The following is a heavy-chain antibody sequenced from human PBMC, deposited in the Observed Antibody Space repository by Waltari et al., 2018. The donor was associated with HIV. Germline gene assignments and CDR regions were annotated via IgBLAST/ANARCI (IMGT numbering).Heavy chain of an antibody. Sequence: QVQRLQFEPEVKKIGASVKVSCKASGYTLTTYAIRWVRQAPGQGLEWMGWISGYNGNTKYVQNFQGRVTMTTETTTNTAYMELRNQRSDDTALYYCASPSDTSDAFHSWGQGTMVTVSS. V-gene: IGHV1-18*01. CDR1: GYTLTTYA. CDR3: ASPSDTSDAFHS. J-gene: IGHJ3*02. CDR2: ISGYNGNT.